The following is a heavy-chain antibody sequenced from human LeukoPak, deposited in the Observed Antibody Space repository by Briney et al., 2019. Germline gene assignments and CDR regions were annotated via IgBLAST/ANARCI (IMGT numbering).Heavy chain of an antibody. CDR1: GGSISSGDYY. CDR2: IYYSGST. V-gene: IGHV4-30-4*01. Sequence: SETLSLTCTVSGGSISSGDYYWSWIRQPPGKGLEWIGYIYYSGSTYYNPSLKSRVTISVDTSKNQFSLKLSPVTAADTAVYYCARATITMIVVEGDAFDIWGQGTMVTVSS. J-gene: IGHJ3*02. CDR3: ARATITMIVVEGDAFDI. D-gene: IGHD3-22*01.